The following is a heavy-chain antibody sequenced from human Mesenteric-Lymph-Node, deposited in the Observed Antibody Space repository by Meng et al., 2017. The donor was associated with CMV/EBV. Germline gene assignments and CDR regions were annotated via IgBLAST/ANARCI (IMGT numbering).Heavy chain of an antibody. CDR2: IYCSERT. CDR3: ARDDSSGYYRWFWFDP. J-gene: IGHJ5*02. Sequence: CSSRGGDYHWRWLRRPQGKGLEWFGYIYCSERTYYNPSLKSRVTISVDTSKNQFSLKLSSVTAADTAVYYCARDDSSGYYRWFWFDPWGQGTLVTVSS. D-gene: IGHD3-22*01. V-gene: IGHV4-30-4*08. CDR1: CSSRGGDYH.